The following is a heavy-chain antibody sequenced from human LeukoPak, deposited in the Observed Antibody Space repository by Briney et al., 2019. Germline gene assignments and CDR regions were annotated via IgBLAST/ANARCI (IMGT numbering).Heavy chain of an antibody. CDR3: ARGWINMPTLYSDY. CDR2: ISTHTGDT. Sequence: ASVKVSCEASDYTFTSHGISWVRQAPGQGLEWMGWISTHTGDTKYTQKLQGRVTMTADTSTRTAYMELRSLRSDDTAVYYCARGWINMPTLYSDYWGQGTLVSVPS. J-gene: IGHJ4*02. CDR1: DYTFTSHG. D-gene: IGHD2-2*01. V-gene: IGHV1-18*01.